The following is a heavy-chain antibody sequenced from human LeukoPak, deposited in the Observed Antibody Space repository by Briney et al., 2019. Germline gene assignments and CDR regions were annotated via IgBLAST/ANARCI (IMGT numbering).Heavy chain of an antibody. CDR2: IYYRGST. D-gene: IGHD3/OR15-3a*01. V-gene: IGHV4-59*01. Sequence: SETLSLTCTVSGDSISRYYWSWIRQPPGKGLEWVGYIYYRGSTNYNPSLKSRVTISGDTSKNQFSLKLNYVTAADTAIYYCAKMLYDFWSGPSKFDYLGPGTLVNGSS. J-gene: IGHJ4*01. CDR1: GDSISRYY. CDR3: AKMLYDFWSGPSKFDY.